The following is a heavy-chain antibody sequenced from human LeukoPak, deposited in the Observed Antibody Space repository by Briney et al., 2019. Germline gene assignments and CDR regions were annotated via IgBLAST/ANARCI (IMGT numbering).Heavy chain of an antibody. CDR3: ARIARRGAERYFDH. J-gene: IGHJ2*01. D-gene: IGHD1-14*01. CDR1: GYSISSGYY. Sequence: PSETLSLTCAVSGYSISSGYYWGWIRQPPGKGLEWIGSIYHSGSSYYNPSLKSRVTISVDTSQNKFCLRLTSVTAADTAVYYCARIARRGAERYFDHWGRGTLVSVSS. CDR2: IYHSGSS. V-gene: IGHV4-38-2*01.